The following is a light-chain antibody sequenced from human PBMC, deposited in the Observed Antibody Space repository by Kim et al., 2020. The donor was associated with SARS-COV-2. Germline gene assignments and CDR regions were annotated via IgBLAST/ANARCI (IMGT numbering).Light chain of an antibody. Sequence: SASVGDRITITCRASQDIDNYLAWFQQKPGKVPERLIYAASNLHSGGPSRFSGSGSGTEFTLTISSLQPEDFATYYCLHHNTYPQTFGQGTKLEI. CDR3: LHHNTYPQT. V-gene: IGKV1-17*03. CDR1: QDIDNY. CDR2: AAS. J-gene: IGKJ2*01.